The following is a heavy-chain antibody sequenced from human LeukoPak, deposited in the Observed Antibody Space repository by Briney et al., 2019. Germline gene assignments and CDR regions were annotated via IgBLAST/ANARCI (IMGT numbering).Heavy chain of an antibody. J-gene: IGHJ4*02. V-gene: IGHV3-30-3*01. D-gene: IGHD3-22*01. CDR3: ARTRITMIVGLASRFDY. CDR2: ISHDGSNQ. Sequence: PGGSLRLSCDGSGFTFSTYAIHWVRQAPGRGLEWVALISHDGSNQYYVDSVKGRFTISRDNSKNTVYLQMNSLRAEDTAVYYCARTRITMIVGLASRFDYWGQGTLVTVSS. CDR1: GFTFSTYA.